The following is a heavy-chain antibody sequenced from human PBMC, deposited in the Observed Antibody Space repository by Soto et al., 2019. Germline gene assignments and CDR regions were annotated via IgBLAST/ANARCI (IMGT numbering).Heavy chain of an antibody. V-gene: IGHV3-30-3*01. CDR3: ARFRSERPFDY. CDR1: GLTFSRYT. CDR2: ISYDGNNK. J-gene: IGHJ4*02. Sequence: SLRLSCAASGLTFSRYTMHWIRQAPGKGLEWVAVISYDGNNKYYADSVKGRFTISRDNSKNTLSLQMNSLRPEDTAVYYCARFRSERPFDYWGQGTLVTVSS.